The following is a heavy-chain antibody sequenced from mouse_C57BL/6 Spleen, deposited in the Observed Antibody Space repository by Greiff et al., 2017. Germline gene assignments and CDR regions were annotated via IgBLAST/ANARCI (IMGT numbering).Heavy chain of an antibody. CDR1: GFTFSDYG. D-gene: IGHD3-3*01. V-gene: IGHV5-17*01. Sequence: EVHLVESGGGLVKPGGSLKLSCAASGFTFSDYGMHWVRQAPEKGLEWVAYISRGSSTIYYADTVKGRFTISRDNAKNTRLMVMTSLRSEDTAMYYCARPGTGYYAMDYWGQGTSVTVSS. CDR2: ISRGSSTI. J-gene: IGHJ4*01. CDR3: ARPGTGYYAMDY.